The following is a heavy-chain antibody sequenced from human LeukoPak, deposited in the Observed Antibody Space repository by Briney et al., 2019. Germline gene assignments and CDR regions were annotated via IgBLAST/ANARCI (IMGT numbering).Heavy chain of an antibody. V-gene: IGHV3-23*01. CDR2: ISGSGAST. J-gene: IGHJ4*02. CDR1: GFTFSSYA. Sequence: GGSLRLSCAASGFTFSSYAMSWVRQAPGKGLEWISGISGSGASTYYADSVKGRFTISKDDSRNTLYLQMNSLRGDDTAVYYCAKDVGKWESLHFFDYWGQGTLVTVSS. CDR3: AKDVGKWESLHFFDY. D-gene: IGHD1-26*01.